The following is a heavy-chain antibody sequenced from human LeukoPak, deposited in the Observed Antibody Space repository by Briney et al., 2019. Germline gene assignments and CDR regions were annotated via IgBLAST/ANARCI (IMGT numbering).Heavy chain of an antibody. CDR2: ISHDGSNR. V-gene: IGHV3-30*04. D-gene: IGHD3-10*01. CDR1: GITFNSYA. Sequence: GRSLRLSCAASGITFNSYAMHWVRQAPGKGLEWVAVISHDGSNRYYGDSVKGRFTISGDNSKNTLFLQMDSLRAEDTAVYYCASGYTYYYGSGSYHWGQGTLVTVSS. CDR3: ASGYTYYYGSGSYH. J-gene: IGHJ4*02.